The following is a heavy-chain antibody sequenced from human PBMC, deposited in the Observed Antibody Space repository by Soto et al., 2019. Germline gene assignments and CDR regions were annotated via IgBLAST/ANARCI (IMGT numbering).Heavy chain of an antibody. CDR2: INPSGGST. J-gene: IGHJ3*02. CDR3: ASPLNSLRAFDI. V-gene: IGHV1-46*03. CDR1: GYTNTSYY. Sequence: ASVKRSCKASGYTNTSYYMHWLRQAPGQGLEWMGIINPSGGSTSYAQKFQGRVTMTRDTSTSTVYMELSSLRSEDTAVYYCASPLNSLRAFDIWGQGTMVTVSS.